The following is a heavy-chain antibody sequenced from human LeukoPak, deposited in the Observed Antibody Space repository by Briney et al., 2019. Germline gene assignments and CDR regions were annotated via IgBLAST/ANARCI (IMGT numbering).Heavy chain of an antibody. J-gene: IGHJ5*02. V-gene: IGHV1-58*02. CDR3: AALLGYYYDGSGLPIDP. D-gene: IGHD3-22*01. CDR1: GFTFTSSA. CDR2: IVVGSGNT. Sequence: TSVKVSCKASGFTFTSSAMQWVRQARGQRLEWIGWIVVGSGNTNYAQKFQERVTITRDMSTSTAYMELSSLRSEDTAVYYCAALLGYYYDGSGLPIDPWGQGTLVTVSS.